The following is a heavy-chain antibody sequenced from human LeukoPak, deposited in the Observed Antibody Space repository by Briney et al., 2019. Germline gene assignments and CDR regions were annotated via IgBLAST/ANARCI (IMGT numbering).Heavy chain of an antibody. V-gene: IGHV1-69*01. CDR1: GGTFSSYG. CDR3: ARVRRLYYYDSSGRDAFDV. J-gene: IGHJ3*01. D-gene: IGHD3-22*01. Sequence: SVKVSCKASGGTFSSYGISWVRQAPGQGLEWMGGVIPISGTRKYAQKFQGRVTIIADESTSTAYMELSSLRSEDTAVYYCARVRRLYYYDSSGRDAFDVWGQGTKASLSS. CDR2: VIPISGTR.